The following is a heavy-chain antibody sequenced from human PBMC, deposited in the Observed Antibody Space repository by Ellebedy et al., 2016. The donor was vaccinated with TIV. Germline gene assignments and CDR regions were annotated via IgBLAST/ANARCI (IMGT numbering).Heavy chain of an antibody. CDR3: ARGVRRYSRAGLWFDP. D-gene: IGHD2-15*01. J-gene: IGHJ5*02. CDR1: GGSISSSSYY. Sequence: LRLSXTVSGGSISSSSYYWSWIRQHPGKGLEWIGYIYYSGSTYYNPSLKSRVTISVDKSKNQFSLKLSSVTAADTAVYYCARGVRRYSRAGLWFDPWGQGTLVTVSS. V-gene: IGHV4-31*03. CDR2: IYYSGST.